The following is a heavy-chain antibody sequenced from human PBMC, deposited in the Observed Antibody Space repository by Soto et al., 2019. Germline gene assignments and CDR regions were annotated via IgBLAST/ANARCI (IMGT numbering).Heavy chain of an antibody. Sequence: QVQLQESGPGLVKASETLSLSCTVSGGSINNYYWSWIRQPPGKGLEWIGWIGYIYDSGSTNYNPSLKSRVTISVDPSTIQISLKLGSVTAAETAVYYCARGELHLGELSRFYFNNWGQGTVVTVSS. V-gene: IGHV4-59*01. D-gene: IGHD3-16*02. J-gene: IGHJ4*02. CDR1: GGSINNYY. CDR2: IYDSGST. CDR3: ARGELHLGELSRFYFNN.